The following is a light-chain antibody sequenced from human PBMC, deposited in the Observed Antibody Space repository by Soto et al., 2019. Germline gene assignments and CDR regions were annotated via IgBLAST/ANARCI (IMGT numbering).Light chain of an antibody. Sequence: QSALTQPPSVSAAPGQKVTISCSGSSSNIGNNYVSWYQQLPGTAPKLLIYDNDKRPSGIPDRFSGSKSGTSATLGITGLQTGDEADYYCGAWDGSLNTQVFGGGTKLTVL. CDR3: GAWDGSLNTQV. CDR2: DND. J-gene: IGLJ2*01. CDR1: SSNIGNNY. V-gene: IGLV1-51*01.